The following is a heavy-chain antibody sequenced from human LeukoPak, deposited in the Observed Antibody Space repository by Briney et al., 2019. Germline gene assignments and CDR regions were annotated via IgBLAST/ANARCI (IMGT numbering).Heavy chain of an antibody. CDR2: INPNSGGT. CDR3: ARAITYYDILTGYFDY. J-gene: IGHJ4*02. CDR1: GGTFSSYV. Sequence: ASVKVSCKASGGTFSSYVISWVRQAPGQGLEWMGWINPNSGGTNYAQKFQGRVTMTRDTSISTAYMELSRLRSDDTAMYYCARAITYYDILTGYFDYWGQGTLVTVSS. D-gene: IGHD3-9*01. V-gene: IGHV1-2*02.